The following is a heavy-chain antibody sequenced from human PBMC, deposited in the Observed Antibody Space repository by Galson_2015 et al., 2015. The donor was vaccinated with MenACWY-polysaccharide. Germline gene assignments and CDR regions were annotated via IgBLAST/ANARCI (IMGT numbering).Heavy chain of an antibody. D-gene: IGHD3-10*01. V-gene: IGHV3-7*03. CDR2: IKQDGSEK. J-gene: IGHJ4*02. Sequence: LRLSCAASGFIFSNYWMSWVRQAPGKGLEWVANIKQDGSEKYYVDSVKGRFTISRDNAKTSLYLQMNSLRAEDTAMYYCASQTWTGYFDYWGQGILVTVSS. CDR3: ASQTWTGYFDY. CDR1: GFIFSNYW.